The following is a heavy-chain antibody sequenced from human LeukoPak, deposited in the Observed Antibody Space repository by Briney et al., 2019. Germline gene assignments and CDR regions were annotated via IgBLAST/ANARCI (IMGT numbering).Heavy chain of an antibody. Sequence: GGSLRLSCVASGNYWMHWVRQAPGKGLVWVSHINSDGSWTSYANSVKGRFTISKDNAKNTVYLQMNSLRAEDTAVYYCVSFYETYWGRGTLVTVSS. CDR3: VSFYETY. CDR1: GNYW. V-gene: IGHV3-74*01. CDR2: INSDGSWT. D-gene: IGHD2/OR15-2a*01. J-gene: IGHJ4*02.